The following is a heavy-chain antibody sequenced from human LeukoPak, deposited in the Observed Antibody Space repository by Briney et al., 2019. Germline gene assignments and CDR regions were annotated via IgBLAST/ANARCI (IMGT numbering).Heavy chain of an antibody. CDR1: GFTFDDYG. J-gene: IGHJ4*02. Sequence: GGSLRLSCAASGFTFDDYGMSWVRQAPGKGLEWVAVISYDGSDKYYADSVKGRFTISRDNFKNTLYLHMDNLRAEDTAVYYCAKDSRDYGLDYWGQGTLVTVSS. CDR2: ISYDGSDK. D-gene: IGHD4-17*01. CDR3: AKDSRDYGLDY. V-gene: IGHV3-30*18.